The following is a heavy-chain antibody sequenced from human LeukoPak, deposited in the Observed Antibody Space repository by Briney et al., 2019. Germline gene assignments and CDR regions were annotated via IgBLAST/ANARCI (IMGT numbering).Heavy chain of an antibody. Sequence: PGGSLRLSCAASGFTFSSYVIHWVRQAPGKGLEWVAMISYDGSNKYYAGSVKGRFTISRDNSKNTLYLQMNSLETEDTAVYCCAKDYYGSGSSSCGMDVWGQGTTVTVSS. CDR1: GFTFSSYV. J-gene: IGHJ6*02. CDR2: ISYDGSNK. D-gene: IGHD3-10*01. CDR3: AKDYYGSGSSSCGMDV. V-gene: IGHV3-30-3*01.